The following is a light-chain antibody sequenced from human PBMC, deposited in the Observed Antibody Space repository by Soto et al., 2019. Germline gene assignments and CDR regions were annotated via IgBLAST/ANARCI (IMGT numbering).Light chain of an antibody. V-gene: IGLV1-40*01. CDR3: QSYDSSLSGSVV. CDR1: SSNIGAGYD. CDR2: GNS. J-gene: IGLJ2*01. Sequence: QAVVTQPPSVSGAPGQRGTISCTGSSSNIGAGYDVHWYQQLPGTAPKLLIYGNSNRPSGVPDRFSGSKSGTSASLAITGLQAEDEADYYCQSYDSSLSGSVVFGGGTKVTVL.